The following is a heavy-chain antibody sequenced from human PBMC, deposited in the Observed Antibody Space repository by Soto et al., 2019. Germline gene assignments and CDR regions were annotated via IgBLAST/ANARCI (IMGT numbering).Heavy chain of an antibody. Sequence: RASVKVSCKASGYTFTGYYMHWVRQAPGQGLEWMGWINPNSGGTNYAQKFQGRVTMTRDTSISTAYMELSRLRSDDTAVYYCARGSSIWHGEFDYWGQRTLVTVSS. V-gene: IGHV1-2*02. CDR1: GYTFTGYY. D-gene: IGHD3-3*02. CDR2: INPNSGGT. CDR3: ARGSSIWHGEFDY. J-gene: IGHJ4*02.